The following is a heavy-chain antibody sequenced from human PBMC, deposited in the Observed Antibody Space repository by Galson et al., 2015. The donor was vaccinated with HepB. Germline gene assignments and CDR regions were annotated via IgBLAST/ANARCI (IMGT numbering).Heavy chain of an antibody. Sequence: SLRLSCAASGFTFSSYGMHWVRQAPGKGLEWVAFIRYDGSNKYYADSVKGRFTISRDNSKNTLYLQMNSLRAEDTAVYCCAKDQGGYYYDSSGWLDYWGQGTLVTVSS. J-gene: IGHJ4*02. V-gene: IGHV3-30*02. D-gene: IGHD3-22*01. CDR1: GFTFSSYG. CDR2: IRYDGSNK. CDR3: AKDQGGYYYDSSGWLDY.